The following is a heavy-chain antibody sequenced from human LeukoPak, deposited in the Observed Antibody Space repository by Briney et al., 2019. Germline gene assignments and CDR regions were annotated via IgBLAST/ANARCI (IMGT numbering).Heavy chain of an antibody. Sequence: GGSLRLSCAASGFTFSSYSMNWVRQAPGKGLEWVSSISINSIYMYYADSVKGRFTISRDNAKNSLYLQMNSLRAEDTAVYYCARDLTVTTFTQYYWGQGTLVTVSS. D-gene: IGHD4-17*01. J-gene: IGHJ4*02. CDR3: ARDLTVTTFTQYY. V-gene: IGHV3-21*01. CDR1: GFTFSSYS. CDR2: ISINSIYM.